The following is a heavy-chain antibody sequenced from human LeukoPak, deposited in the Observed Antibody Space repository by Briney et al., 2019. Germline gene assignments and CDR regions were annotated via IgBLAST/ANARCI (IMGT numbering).Heavy chain of an antibody. D-gene: IGHD4-11*01. CDR1: GFTFSSYS. V-gene: IGHV3-48*04. Sequence: GSLRLSCAASGFTFSSYSMNWVRQAPGKGLEWVSYISSSSSTIYYADSVKGRFTISRDNTKNSVYLQMDSLRAEDTAVYNCAREPPTNRDSSNYGNWGQGTLVTVSS. CDR2: ISSSSSTI. CDR3: AREPPTNRDSSNYGN. J-gene: IGHJ4*02.